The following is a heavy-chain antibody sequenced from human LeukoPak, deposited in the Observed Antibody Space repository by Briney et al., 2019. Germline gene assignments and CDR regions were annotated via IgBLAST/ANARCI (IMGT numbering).Heavy chain of an antibody. CDR3: ARRGFDLRY. CDR1: GGSFSGYY. V-gene: IGHV4-34*01. J-gene: IGHJ4*02. CDR2: INHSGST. Sequence: SETPSLTCAVYGGSFSGYYWSWIRQPPGKGLEWIGEINHSGSTNYNPSLKSRVTISVDTSKNQFSLKLSSVTAADTAVYYCARRGFDLRYWGQGTLVTVSS. D-gene: IGHD3-16*01.